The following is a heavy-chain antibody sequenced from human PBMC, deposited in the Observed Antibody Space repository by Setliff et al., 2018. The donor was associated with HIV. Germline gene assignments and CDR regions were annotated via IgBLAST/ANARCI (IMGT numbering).Heavy chain of an antibody. Sequence: SLKISCAASGFTFSAYAMTWVRRAPGKGLEWVSATTSNGRTTDYAESVRGRFTLSRDNSRNTLYLHMTSLRAEDTAIYYCAKAWGSGYPSFESALMFDVWGQGTLVTVSS. CDR2: TTSNGRTT. CDR1: GFTFSAYA. V-gene: IGHV3-23*01. D-gene: IGHD3-3*01. J-gene: IGHJ4*02. CDR3: AKAWGSGYPSFESALMFDV.